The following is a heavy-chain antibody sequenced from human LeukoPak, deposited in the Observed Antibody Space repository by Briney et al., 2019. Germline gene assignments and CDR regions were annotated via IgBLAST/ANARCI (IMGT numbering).Heavy chain of an antibody. CDR3: AREPRRDGYNFDWYFDL. CDR2: TYYRSKWYN. Sequence: SQTLSLTCAISGDSVSSNSTAWNWIRQSPSRGLEWLGRTYYRSKWYNDYAVSVKSRITINPDTSKNQFSLQLNSVTPEDTAVYYCAREPRRDGYNFDWYFDLWGRGTLVTVSS. V-gene: IGHV6-1*01. D-gene: IGHD5-24*01. CDR1: GDSVSSNSTA. J-gene: IGHJ2*01.